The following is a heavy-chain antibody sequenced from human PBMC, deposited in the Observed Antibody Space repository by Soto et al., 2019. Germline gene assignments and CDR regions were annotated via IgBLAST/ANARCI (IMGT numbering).Heavy chain of an antibody. Sequence: PSETLSLTCTGSGRSISSYYWSRIRQPPGKGLEWIGYIYYSGSTNYNPSLKSRVTISVDTSKNHFSLKLSSVSAADTAVYYCARQADILTGVDYWGQGTLVTVS. V-gene: IGHV4-59*08. CDR1: GRSISSYY. J-gene: IGHJ4*02. CDR3: ARQADILTGVDY. D-gene: IGHD3-9*01. CDR2: IYYSGST.